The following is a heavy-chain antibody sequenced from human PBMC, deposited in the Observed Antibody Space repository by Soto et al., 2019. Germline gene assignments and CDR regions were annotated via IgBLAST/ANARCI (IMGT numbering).Heavy chain of an antibody. CDR2: IYPGDSDT. J-gene: IGHJ4*02. Sequence: PGESLKISCKGSGYSFTTYWIGWVRQMPGKGLEWMGVIYPGDSDTRYSPSFQGQVTISADKSISTAYLQWSSLKASDTAMYYCARLERTFYSDTSGYPFGYWGQGTLVTVSS. CDR3: ARLERTFYSDTSGYPFGY. V-gene: IGHV5-51*01. CDR1: GYSFTTYW. D-gene: IGHD3-22*01.